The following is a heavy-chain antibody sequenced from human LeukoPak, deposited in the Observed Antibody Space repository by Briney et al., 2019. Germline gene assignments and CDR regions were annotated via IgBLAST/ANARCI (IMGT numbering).Heavy chain of an antibody. J-gene: IGHJ6*02. CDR1: GSAFRHFE. D-gene: IGHD5/OR15-5a*01. CDR2: FSSISFAI. V-gene: IGHV3-48*03. Sequence: GESMRLAWAASGSAFRHFEMNWDRQAPGRGLEWISYFSSISFAIKYAECVKGRLTVSSYNAKNPVFLELSGVRVEDTAIYYCARDRAVSTPAEFCAYFGLDVWGQGTPVTVSS. CDR3: ARDRAVSTPAEFCAYFGLDV.